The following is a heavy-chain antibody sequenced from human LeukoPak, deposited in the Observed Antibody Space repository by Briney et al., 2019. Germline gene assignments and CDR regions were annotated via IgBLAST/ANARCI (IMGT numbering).Heavy chain of an antibody. J-gene: IGHJ3*02. Sequence: GGSLRLSCAASGFTFSSYSMNWVRQAPGKGLEWVSSISSSSSYIYYADSVKGRFTISRDNAKNSLYLQMNSLRAEDTAVYYCARLTVTMAFDIWGQGTMVTVSS. CDR1: GFTFSSYS. CDR3: ARLTVTMAFDI. V-gene: IGHV3-21*01. D-gene: IGHD4-11*01. CDR2: ISSSSSYI.